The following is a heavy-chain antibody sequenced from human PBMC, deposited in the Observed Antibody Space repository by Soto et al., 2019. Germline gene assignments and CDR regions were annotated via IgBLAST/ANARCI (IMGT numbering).Heavy chain of an antibody. V-gene: IGHV3-23*01. J-gene: IGHJ2*01. D-gene: IGHD2-21*01. CDR1: GFIFNNYA. CDR2: VSGRGGSA. Sequence: EVQLLEAGGGLVQRGGSLRLSCAASGFIFNNYAMTWVRQAPGKGLEWVARVSGRGGSAYYADSVKGRLTISRDNSNNTLDLQITSVRGEDTAVYYCVRRAGGAVVWYYDLWGRGTLVSVFS. CDR3: VRRAGGAVVWYYDL.